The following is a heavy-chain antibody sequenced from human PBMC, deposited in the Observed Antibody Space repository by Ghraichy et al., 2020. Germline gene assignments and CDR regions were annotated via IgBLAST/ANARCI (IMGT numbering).Heavy chain of an antibody. CDR2: IYHSGST. CDR1: GYSISSGYY. D-gene: IGHD4-17*01. CDR3: ARDTGSVTTPSFDY. J-gene: IGHJ4*02. V-gene: IGHV4-38-2*02. Sequence: SQTLSLTCAVSGYSISSGYYWGWIRQPPGKGREWIGSIYHSGSTFYNPSLKSRVTISLDTSKNQFSLKLTSVTAADTAVYYCARDTGSVTTPSFDYWGQGTLVTVSS.